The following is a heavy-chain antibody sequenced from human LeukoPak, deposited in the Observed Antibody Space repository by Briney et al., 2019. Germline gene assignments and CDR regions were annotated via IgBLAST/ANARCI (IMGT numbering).Heavy chain of an antibody. CDR1: GLTFSSHW. CDR3: ARERDEGFDY. CDR2: FGTRSSSI. Sequence: GGSLRLSCAASGLTFSSHWMHWVRQAPGKGLEWVSSFGTRSSSIYYADSVKGRFTISRDNARNSLYLQMNSLKAEDTAVYYCARERDEGFDYWGQGTLVTVSS. V-gene: IGHV3-21*01. J-gene: IGHJ4*02. D-gene: IGHD5-24*01.